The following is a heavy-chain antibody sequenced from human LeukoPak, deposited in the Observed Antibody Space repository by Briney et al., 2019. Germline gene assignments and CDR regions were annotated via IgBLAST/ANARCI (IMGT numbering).Heavy chain of an antibody. V-gene: IGHV1-46*01. Sequence: VRASCKPALYMVTSYYIQCVPRAAGHGPEGMGMNNPSSGDTNYAQKFQGRVTMTRDTSTGTVNMELSSQRSEDTAVYYCARATNFYYYYGMDVWGQGTTVTVSS. CDR1: LYMVTSYY. J-gene: IGHJ6*02. CDR3: ARATNFYYYYGMDV. D-gene: IGHD1-26*01. CDR2: NNPSSGDT.